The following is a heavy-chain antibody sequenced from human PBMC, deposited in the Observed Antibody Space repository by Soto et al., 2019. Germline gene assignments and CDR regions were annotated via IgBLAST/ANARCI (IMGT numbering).Heavy chain of an antibody. CDR1: GFSFSSYG. Sequence: GGSLRLSCAASGFSFSSYGMHWVRQAPGKGLEWVSNISYESTDIFYADSVQGRFTISRDNAKNTLYLQMNSLRVEDTAIYYCARELDGIDVWGQGTTVTVSS. V-gene: IGHV3-21*05. J-gene: IGHJ6*02. CDR3: ARELDGIDV. CDR2: ISYESTDI.